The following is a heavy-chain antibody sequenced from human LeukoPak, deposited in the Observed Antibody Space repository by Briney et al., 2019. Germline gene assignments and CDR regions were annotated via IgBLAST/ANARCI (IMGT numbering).Heavy chain of an antibody. J-gene: IGHJ4*02. CDR2: IYYSGST. D-gene: IGHD5-18*01. V-gene: IGHV4-39*07. Sequence: PSQTLSLTCKVSGDSLSSSTCNWSWIRQPPGKGLEWIGSIYYSGSTYYNPSLKSRVTISVDTSKNQYSLKLSSVTAADTAVYYCAREITDVNGSGSGYSYGEKDYWGQGTLVTVSS. CDR3: AREITDVNGSGSGYSYGEKDY. CDR1: GDSLSSSTCN.